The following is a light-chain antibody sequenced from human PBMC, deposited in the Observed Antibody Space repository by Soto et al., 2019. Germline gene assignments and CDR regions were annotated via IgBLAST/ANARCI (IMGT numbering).Light chain of an antibody. CDR3: CSYGGSRAV. CDR2: EVS. CDR1: SSDVGSHNL. J-gene: IGLJ7*01. V-gene: IGLV2-23*02. Sequence: QSALTQPASVSGSPGQSITISCTGTSSDVGSHNLFSWYQQHTGQAPKLMIYEVSKRPLGVSARFSASKSGNTASLTISGLQAEDEADYYCCSYGGSRAVFGGGTQLTVL.